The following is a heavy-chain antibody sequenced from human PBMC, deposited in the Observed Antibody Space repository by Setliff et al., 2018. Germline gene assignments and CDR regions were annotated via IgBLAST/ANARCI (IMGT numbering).Heavy chain of an antibody. D-gene: IGHD1-26*01. CDR1: GGSVNSHY. Sequence: PSETLSLTCTVSGGSVNSHYWSWIRQPPGKGLEWIGFIFYSGDTKSNPSLKSRVAMSVDTSKNQFSLKLSSVTAADTAVYYCAREGTPGPTNGNWFDPWGQGLLVTVSS. V-gene: IGHV4-59*02. J-gene: IGHJ5*02. CDR3: AREGTPGPTNGNWFDP. CDR2: IFYSGDT.